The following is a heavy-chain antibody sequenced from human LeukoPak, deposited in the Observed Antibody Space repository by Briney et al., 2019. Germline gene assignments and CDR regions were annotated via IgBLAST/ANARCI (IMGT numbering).Heavy chain of an antibody. CDR3: AKDRDIILMGHGMDV. D-gene: IGHD3-10*01. J-gene: IGHJ6*02. CDR2: IGGRGGST. V-gene: IGHV3-23*01. CDR1: GFTFTSFA. Sequence: QPGGSLRLSCAASGFTFTSFAMTWVRQAPGKGLEWVSTIGGRGGSTDYADSVKGRFTISRDNSKNTLYLQMNNLRAEDTAVYYCAKDRDIILMGHGMDVWGQGTTVTVSS.